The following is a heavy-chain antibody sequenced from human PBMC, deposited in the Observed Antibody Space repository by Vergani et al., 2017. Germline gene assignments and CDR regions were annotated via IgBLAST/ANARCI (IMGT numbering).Heavy chain of an antibody. J-gene: IGHJ5*02. V-gene: IGHV4-34*01. CDR3: ARGLRYFDWLLPNWFDP. CDR2: INHSGST. Sequence: QVQLQQWGAGLLKPSETLSLTCAVYGGSFSGYYWSWIRQPPGKGLEWIGEINHSGSTNYNPSLKSRVTISVDTSKNQFSLKLSSVTAADTAVYYCARGLRYFDWLLPNWFDPWGQGTLVTVSS. D-gene: IGHD3-9*01. CDR1: GGSFSGYY.